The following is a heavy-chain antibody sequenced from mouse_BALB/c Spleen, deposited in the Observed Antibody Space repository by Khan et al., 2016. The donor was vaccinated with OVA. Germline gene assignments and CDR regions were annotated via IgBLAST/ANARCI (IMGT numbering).Heavy chain of an antibody. V-gene: IGHV5-6-4*01. CDR1: GFSFSTYS. CDR3: TRQRGYYGSNPYFDY. Sequence: EVELVESGGGLVRPGGSLKLSCAASGFSFSTYSMSWVRQTPEKRLEWVATISTGGSYTYYPDSVRGRFTISRDNAKNTLYLQMSSLKSEDTAMYYCTRQRGYYGSNPYFDYWGQGTTLTGSS. CDR2: ISTGGSYT. D-gene: IGHD1-1*01. J-gene: IGHJ2*01.